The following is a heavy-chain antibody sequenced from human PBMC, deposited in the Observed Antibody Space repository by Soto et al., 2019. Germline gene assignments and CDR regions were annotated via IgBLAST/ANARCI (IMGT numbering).Heavy chain of an antibody. CDR2: ISSSSSYI. CDR3: ARETLLRYFDWVKTYYYGMDV. CDR1: GFTFSSYS. Sequence: GGSLRLSCAASGFTFSSYSMNWVRQAPGKGLEWVSSISSSSSYIYYADSVKGRFTISRDNAKNSLYLQMNSLRAEDTAVYYCARETLLRYFDWVKTYYYGMDVWGQGTTVTVSS. D-gene: IGHD3-9*01. J-gene: IGHJ6*02. V-gene: IGHV3-21*01.